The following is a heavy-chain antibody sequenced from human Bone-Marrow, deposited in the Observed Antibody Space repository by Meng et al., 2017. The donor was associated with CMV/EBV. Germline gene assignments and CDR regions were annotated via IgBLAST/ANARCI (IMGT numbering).Heavy chain of an antibody. CDR1: GYSISSGYY. J-gene: IGHJ3*01. CDR3: ARASGYYINAVDL. V-gene: IGHV4-38-2*02. CDR2: IYHSGST. D-gene: IGHD2/OR15-2a*01. Sequence: SETLSLTCTVSGYSISSGYYWGWIRQPPGKGLEWIGSIYHSGSTYYNPSLKSRVTISVDTSKNQFSLKLSSVTAADTAVYYCARASGYYINAVDLWGQGIMVTVSS.